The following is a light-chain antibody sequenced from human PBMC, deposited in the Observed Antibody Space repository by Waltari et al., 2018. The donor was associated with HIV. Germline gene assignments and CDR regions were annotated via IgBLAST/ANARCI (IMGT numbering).Light chain of an antibody. CDR2: DVN. CDR3: ASYTVNSTGV. J-gene: IGLJ1*01. CDR1: ASDIGRYNY. Sequence: QSALSQPASVSASPGQSVAISCSGSASDIGRYNYVSWYQQHPDKTPRLILFDVNNRPSGISDRFSGSKSGNTASLTISTVETDDEADYYCASYTVNSTGVFGSGTKLTVL. V-gene: IGLV2-14*03.